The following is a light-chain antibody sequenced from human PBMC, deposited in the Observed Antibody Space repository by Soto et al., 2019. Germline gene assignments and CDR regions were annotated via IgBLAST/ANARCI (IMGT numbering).Light chain of an antibody. CDR3: QQRRNWLT. Sequence: EIVLTQSPATLSLSPGERATLSCRASQSVRNFLAWYQQKPGHAPRLLIYDASNRATGIPARFSGSGSGTDFTLTISSLEPEDFAFYYCQQRRNWLTFGGGTKLELK. V-gene: IGKV3-11*01. CDR1: QSVRNF. J-gene: IGKJ4*01. CDR2: DAS.